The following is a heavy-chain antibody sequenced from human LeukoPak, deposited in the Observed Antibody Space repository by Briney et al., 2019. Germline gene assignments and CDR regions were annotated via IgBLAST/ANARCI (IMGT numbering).Heavy chain of an antibody. Sequence: GGPLRLSCAASGFTFSNYGMHWVRQAPGKGLDWVAFIRFDGSNKDYADSVKGRFTISRDNSKDTLYLQMNSLRAEDTAVYYCAKESRGYSAGFDYWGQGTLVTVSS. V-gene: IGHV3-30*02. D-gene: IGHD5-12*01. CDR2: IRFDGSNK. J-gene: IGHJ4*02. CDR1: GFTFSNYG. CDR3: AKESRGYSAGFDY.